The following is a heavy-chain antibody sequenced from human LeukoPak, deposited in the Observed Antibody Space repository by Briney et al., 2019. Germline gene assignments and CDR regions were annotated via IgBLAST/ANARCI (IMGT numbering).Heavy chain of an antibody. CDR2: INHSGST. V-gene: IGHV4-34*01. CDR3: ARAVPYYYGSGSYIRKNLAFDY. J-gene: IGHJ4*02. CDR1: GDSISNYF. Sequence: SETLSLTCTVSGDSISNYFWSWIRQPPGKGLEWIGEINHSGSTNYNPSLTSRVTISVDTSKNQFSLKLSSVTAADTAVYYCARAVPYYYGSGSYIRKNLAFDYWGQGTLVIVSS. D-gene: IGHD3-10*01.